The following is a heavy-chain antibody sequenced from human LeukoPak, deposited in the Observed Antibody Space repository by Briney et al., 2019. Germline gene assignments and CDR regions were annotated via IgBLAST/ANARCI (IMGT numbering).Heavy chain of an antibody. CDR3: ARVVVAATGGFDP. J-gene: IGHJ5*02. Sequence: GGSLRLSCAASGFTFSSYAMHWVRQAPGKGLEWVAVISYDGSNKYYADSVKGRFTISRDNSKNTLYLQMNSLRTEDTAVYYCARVVVAATGGFDPWGQGTLVTVSS. V-gene: IGHV3-30-3*01. CDR2: ISYDGSNK. D-gene: IGHD2-15*01. CDR1: GFTFSSYA.